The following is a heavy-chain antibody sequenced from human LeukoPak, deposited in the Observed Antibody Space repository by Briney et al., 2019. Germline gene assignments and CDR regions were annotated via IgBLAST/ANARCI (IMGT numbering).Heavy chain of an antibody. D-gene: IGHD3-22*01. CDR3: AKDVGNYYDSSGYLRTMPSDH. CDR2: ISGSGGST. CDR1: GFTFSSYA. V-gene: IGHV3-23*01. Sequence: GGSLRLSCAASGFTFSSYAMTWVRQAPGKGLEWVSSISGSGGSTYYADSVKGRFTISRDNSKNTLYMQMNSLRAEDTAVYYCAKDVGNYYDSSGYLRTMPSDHWGQGTLVTVSS. J-gene: IGHJ4*02.